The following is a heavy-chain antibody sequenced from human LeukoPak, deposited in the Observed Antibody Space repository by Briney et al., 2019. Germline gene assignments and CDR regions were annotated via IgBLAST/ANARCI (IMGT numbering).Heavy chain of an antibody. D-gene: IGHD2-21*02. J-gene: IGHJ4*02. V-gene: IGHV3-23*01. CDR2: ISGSGDNT. CDR1: GFSFSNYA. Sequence: PGGSLRLSCAASGFSFSNYAMSWVRQAPGRGLEWVPGISGSGDNTYYADSVKGRFTVSRDNFKNTLYVQMKSLRAEDTAVYYCAKDFVVVPGNVNYFDYWGQGTRVTVSS. CDR3: AKDFVVVPGNVNYFDY.